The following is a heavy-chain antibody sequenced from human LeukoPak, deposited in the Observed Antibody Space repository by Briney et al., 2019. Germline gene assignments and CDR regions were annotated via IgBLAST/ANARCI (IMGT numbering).Heavy chain of an antibody. CDR1: GFTFSSYA. J-gene: IGHJ4*02. CDR3: AKVDNWKYGHHDF. V-gene: IGHV3-23*01. Sequence: GGSLRLSCAASGFTFSSYAMSWVRQAPGKGLEWVSSISGSDGTTYYADSVKGRFPISRDNSKYTLSLQMNSLRTEDTAVYYCAKVDNWKYGHHDFWGQGTLVTVSS. CDR2: ISGSDGTT. D-gene: IGHD1-1*01.